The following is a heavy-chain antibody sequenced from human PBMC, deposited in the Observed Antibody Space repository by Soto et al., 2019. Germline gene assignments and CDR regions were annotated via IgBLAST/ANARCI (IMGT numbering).Heavy chain of an antibody. CDR1: GDSIISSDFY. V-gene: IGHV4-39*01. D-gene: IGHD3-3*02. CDR3: ARHSLALRKNNWFDP. Sequence: LSLTCTVSGDSIISSDFYWGWVRQPPGKGLEWIGSIFYLGSSYYNPSLKSRVTMSVDTSKNQFSLRLRSVTAADTALYFCARHSLALRKNNWFDPWGQGXMVTVYS. CDR2: IFYLGSS. J-gene: IGHJ5*02.